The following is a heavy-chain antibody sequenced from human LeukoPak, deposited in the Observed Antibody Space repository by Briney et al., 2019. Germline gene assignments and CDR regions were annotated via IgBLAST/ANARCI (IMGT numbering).Heavy chain of an antibody. V-gene: IGHV3-30-3*01. Sequence: PGGSLRLSCTVSGFTFSSYAMHWVRQAPGKGLEWVAVISYDGSNKYYADSVKGRFTISRDNSKNTLYLQMNSLRAEDTAVYYCARLQDTPRGGLERPPYWGQGTLVTVSS. J-gene: IGHJ4*02. CDR1: GFTFSSYA. CDR2: ISYDGSNK. CDR3: ARLQDTPRGGLERPPY. D-gene: IGHD1-1*01.